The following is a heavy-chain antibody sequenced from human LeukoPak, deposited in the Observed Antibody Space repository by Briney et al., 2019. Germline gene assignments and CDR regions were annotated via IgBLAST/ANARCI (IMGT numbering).Heavy chain of an antibody. CDR1: GDSVSSTTW. V-gene: IGHV4-4*02. CDR2: IYQSGST. CDR3: ARGGSGNDY. J-gene: IGHJ4*02. D-gene: IGHD2-15*01. Sequence: SETLSLTCAVSGDSVSSTTWWTWVRQAPGKGLEWIAEIYQSGSTNYNPSLKSRVTISVDKSKNQFSLKLSSVTAADTAVYYCARGGSGNDYWGQGTLVTVSS.